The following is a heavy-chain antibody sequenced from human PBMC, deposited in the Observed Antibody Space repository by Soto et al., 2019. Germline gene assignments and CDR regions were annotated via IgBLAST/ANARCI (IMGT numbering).Heavy chain of an antibody. CDR2: ISYDGSNK. V-gene: IGHV3-30-3*01. J-gene: IGHJ4*02. CDR3: ARDHYYDSSGSPLDY. D-gene: IGHD3-22*01. CDR1: GFTFSSYA. Sequence: PGGSLRLSCAASGFTFSSYAMHWVRQAPGKGLEWVAVISYDGSNKYYADSVKGRFTISRDNSKNTLYLQMNSLRAEDTAVYYCARDHYYDSSGSPLDYWGQGTLVTVSS.